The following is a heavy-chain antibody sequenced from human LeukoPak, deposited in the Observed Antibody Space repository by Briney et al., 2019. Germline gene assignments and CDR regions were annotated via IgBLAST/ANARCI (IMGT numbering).Heavy chain of an antibody. CDR3: VRDVRGVGQDYYYTDV. Sequence: GGSLRLSCAASGFIFNAHWMHWIRQAPGKGLVWVSRINRDGTSITYADSARGRFTVSRDNAKSTLYLQMNSLTADDTALYYCVRDVRGVGQDYYYTDVWGKGTTVTVSS. J-gene: IGHJ6*03. CDR2: INRDGTSI. CDR1: GFIFNAHW. V-gene: IGHV3-74*01. D-gene: IGHD3-10*01.